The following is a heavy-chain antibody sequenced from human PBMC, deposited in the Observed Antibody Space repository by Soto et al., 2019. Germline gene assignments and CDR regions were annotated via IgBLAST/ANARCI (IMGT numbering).Heavy chain of an antibody. V-gene: IGHV4-39*01. CDR2: IYYTGNT. Sequence: PSETLSLTCTVSGGSISNSNYYWGWIRQPPGKGLEWIGSIYYTGNTYYNPSLKSRVTISVDTSKNQFSLKLGSVTASDTAVYLGERHSTWLLLSDYWGKGTLVTVAS. CDR1: GGSISNSNYY. J-gene: IGHJ4*02. CDR3: ERHSTWLLLSDY. D-gene: IGHD3-22*01.